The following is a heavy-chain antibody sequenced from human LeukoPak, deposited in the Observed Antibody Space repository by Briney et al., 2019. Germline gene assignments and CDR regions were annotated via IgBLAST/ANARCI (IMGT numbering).Heavy chain of an antibody. CDR3: ARHSYLTGYYMAFDI. CDR1: GGFINSNNW. CDR2: IFHSGNT. V-gene: IGHV4-4*02. J-gene: IGHJ3*02. D-gene: IGHD3-9*01. Sequence: SETLSLTCAVSGGFINSNNWWSWVRQPPGKGLEWIGEIFHSGNTNYNPSLKSRVTISVVKSKNQFSLKLSSVTAADTAVYYCARHSYLTGYYMAFDIWGQGTLVTVSS.